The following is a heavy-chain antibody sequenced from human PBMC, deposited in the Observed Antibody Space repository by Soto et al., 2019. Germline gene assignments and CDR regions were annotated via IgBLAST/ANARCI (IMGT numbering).Heavy chain of an antibody. CDR1: GYTFTSYG. Sequence: QVHLVQSGAEVKKPGASVKVSCKASGYTFTSYGITWVRQAPGQGLEWMGWISAHNGNTDYAQKRQGRVIVTRDTSTSTALMELRRLISDVTAVYYCARGRSGDYWGQGALVPVSS. V-gene: IGHV1-18*01. CDR2: ISAHNGNT. CDR3: ARGRSGDY. J-gene: IGHJ4*02.